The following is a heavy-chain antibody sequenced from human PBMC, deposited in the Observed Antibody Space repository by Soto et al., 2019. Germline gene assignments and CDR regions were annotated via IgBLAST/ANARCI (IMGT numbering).Heavy chain of an antibody. Sequence: ASVKVSCKASGYTFTSYTIHWVRQAPGQRPEWMGWIDAGNGNTKYSQKFQGRVTITRDTSASIIYMELSSLRSEDGAVYYCARDDSSDGPTLFDHWGQGTLVTVS. V-gene: IGHV1-3*01. J-gene: IGHJ4*02. D-gene: IGHD2-21*01. CDR3: ARDDSSDGPTLFDH. CDR1: GYTFTSYT. CDR2: IDAGNGNT.